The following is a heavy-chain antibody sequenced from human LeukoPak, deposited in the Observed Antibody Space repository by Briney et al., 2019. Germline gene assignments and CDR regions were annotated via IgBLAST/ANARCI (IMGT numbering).Heavy chain of an antibody. J-gene: IGHJ5*02. CDR1: GYTFSNYG. V-gene: IGHV1-18*01. D-gene: IGHD2-15*01. CDR2: ISTNSGH. CDR3: ARDFFQSGGSWYDCFDP. Sequence: VASVKVSCKSSGYTFSNYGISWVRQAPRQGLEWMGWISTNSGHKAQKFQDRVTMTTDTSTSTSYMELRSLRSDDTAVYYCARDFFQSGGSWYDCFDPWGQGTLVTVSS.